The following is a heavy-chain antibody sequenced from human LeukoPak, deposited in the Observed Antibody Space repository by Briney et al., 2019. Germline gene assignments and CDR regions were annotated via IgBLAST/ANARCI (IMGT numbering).Heavy chain of an antibody. D-gene: IGHD4-23*01. CDR1: GGSISNSTYY. CDR2: LYYTGST. CDR3: VRSDYGDKGRHVAFDI. Sequence: PSETLSLTCTVSGGSISNSTYYWGWIRQPPGKGLEWVGSLYYTGSTYYNPSLKSRVTISVDTSNNKFSLRLRSVTSADTAVYYCVRSDYGDKGRHVAFDIWGQGTKVIVSS. J-gene: IGHJ3*02. V-gene: IGHV4-39*07.